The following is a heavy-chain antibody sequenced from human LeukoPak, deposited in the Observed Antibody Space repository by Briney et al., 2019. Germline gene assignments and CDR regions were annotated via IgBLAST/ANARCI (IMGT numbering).Heavy chain of an antibody. Sequence: GGSLRLSCAASGFTVSSNYMSWVRQAPGKGLEWVSVIYSGGSTYYADSVKGRFTISRDNSKNTLYLQMNSLRAEDTAVYYCAREGGGRYYDISGYYRRRGYYFDYWGQGTLVTVSS. CDR1: GFTVSSNY. J-gene: IGHJ4*02. CDR3: AREGGGRYYDISGYYRRRGYYFDY. D-gene: IGHD3-22*01. CDR2: IYSGGST. V-gene: IGHV3-53*01.